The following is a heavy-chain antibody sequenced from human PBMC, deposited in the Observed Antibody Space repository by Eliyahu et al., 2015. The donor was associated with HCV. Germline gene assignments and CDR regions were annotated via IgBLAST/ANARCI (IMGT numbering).Heavy chain of an antibody. CDR3: ARDFWSGYLTYAFDI. V-gene: IGHV4-59*01. CDR2: IYYSGST. Sequence: QVQLQESGPGLVKPSETLSLTCTXSXGXISSYXWSWIRQPPGKGLEWIGYIYYSGSTNYNPSLKSRVTISVDTSKNQFSLKLSSVTAADTAVYYCARDFWSGYLTYAFDIWGQGTMVTVSS. CDR1: XGXISSYX. D-gene: IGHD3-3*01. J-gene: IGHJ3*02.